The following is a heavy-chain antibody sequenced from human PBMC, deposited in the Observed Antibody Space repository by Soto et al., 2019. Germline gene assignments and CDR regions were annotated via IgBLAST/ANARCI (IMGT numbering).Heavy chain of an antibody. J-gene: IGHJ4*02. CDR1: GFSLDHYA. Sequence: EVHLVESGGGLAQPGRSLRLSCVASGFSLDHYAMHWVRQAPGKGLEWVSGISWDSGVIDYADSVRGRFTISRDNAKNSLYLQMTSLRAEDTVLYYCVKDNVGVYCSGGSCYFDYWGQGSLVTVSS. D-gene: IGHD2-15*01. CDR3: VKDNVGVYCSGGSCYFDY. CDR2: ISWDSGVI. V-gene: IGHV3-9*01.